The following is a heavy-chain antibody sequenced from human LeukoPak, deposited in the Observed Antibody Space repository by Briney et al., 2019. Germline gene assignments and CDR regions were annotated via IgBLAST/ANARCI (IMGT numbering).Heavy chain of an antibody. CDR3: AREQDLVEMATTSYYYYGMDV. J-gene: IGHJ6*02. D-gene: IGHD5-24*01. CDR1: GYTFTSYD. V-gene: IGHV1-8*01. Sequence: ASVKVSCKASGYTFTSYDINWVRQATRQGLEWMGWMNPNSGNTGYAQKFQGRVTMTRNTSISTAYMELSSLRSEDTAVYYCAREQDLVEMATTSYYYYGMDVWGQGTTVTVSS. CDR2: MNPNSGNT.